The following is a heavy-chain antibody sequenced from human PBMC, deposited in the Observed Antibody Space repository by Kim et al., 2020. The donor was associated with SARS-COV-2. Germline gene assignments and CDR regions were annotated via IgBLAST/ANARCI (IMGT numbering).Heavy chain of an antibody. CDR3: ARHGTEELYGQYNWKPNDAFDI. D-gene: IGHD1-20*01. Sequence: SETLSLTCTVSGGSISSSSYYWGWIRQPPGKGLEWIGSIYYSGSTYYNPSLKSRVTISVDTSKNQFSLKLSSVTAADTAVYYCARHGTEELYGQYNWKPNDAFDIWGQGTMVTVSS. CDR1: GGSISSSSYY. CDR2: IYYSGST. V-gene: IGHV4-39*01. J-gene: IGHJ3*02.